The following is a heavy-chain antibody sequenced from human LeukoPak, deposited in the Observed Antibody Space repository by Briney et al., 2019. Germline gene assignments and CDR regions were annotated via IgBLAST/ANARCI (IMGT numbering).Heavy chain of an antibody. Sequence: ASVKASCKASGYTFTGYYMHWVRQAPGQGLEWMGWINPNSGGTNYAQKFQGRVTMTRDTSISTAYMELSRLRSDDTAVYYCARGLTTVTLYYFDYWGQGTLVTVSS. D-gene: IGHD4-11*01. V-gene: IGHV1-2*02. J-gene: IGHJ4*02. CDR3: ARGLTTVTLYYFDY. CDR2: INPNSGGT. CDR1: GYTFTGYY.